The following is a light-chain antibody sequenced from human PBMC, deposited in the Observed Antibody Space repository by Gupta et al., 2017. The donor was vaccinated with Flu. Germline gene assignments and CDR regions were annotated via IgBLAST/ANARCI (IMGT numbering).Light chain of an antibody. CDR2: DDS. V-gene: IGLV3-21*02. CDR1: NMGSKS. CDR3: QVWDSSTDHWV. J-gene: IGLJ3*02. Sequence: SYVLPQPPSASVPPGQTARISGGGNNMGSKSVHWYQQKPGQAPVLVVYDDSHRPSGIPGRFSGSNSGNTATLTISRVEAGDEADYYCQVWDSSTDHWVFGGGTKLTVL.